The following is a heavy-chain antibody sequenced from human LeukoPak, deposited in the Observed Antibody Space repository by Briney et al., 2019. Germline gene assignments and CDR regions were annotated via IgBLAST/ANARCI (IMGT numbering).Heavy chain of an antibody. Sequence: GGSLRLSCAESGFTFSSYGMHWVRQAPGKGLEWVAYIRYDGSNKYYADSVKGRFTISRDNSKNTLYLQMNSLRAEDTAVYYCAKDNGGSYRNWFDPWGQGTLVTVSS. D-gene: IGHD2-15*01. CDR2: IRYDGSNK. CDR1: GFTFSSYG. CDR3: AKDNGGSYRNWFDP. V-gene: IGHV3-30*02. J-gene: IGHJ5*02.